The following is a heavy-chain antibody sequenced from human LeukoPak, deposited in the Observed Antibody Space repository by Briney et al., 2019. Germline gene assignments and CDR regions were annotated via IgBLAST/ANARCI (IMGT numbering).Heavy chain of an antibody. CDR1: GGSISSYY. D-gene: IGHD2-2*02. V-gene: IGHV4-59*01. Sequence: SETLSLTCTVSGGSISSYYWSWIRQPPGKGLEWIGYIYYSGSTNYNPSLKSRVTISVDTSKNQFSLKLSSVTAADTAVYYCARSFRYCSSTSCYTDHYYYYGMDVWGQGTTVTVS. J-gene: IGHJ6*02. CDR2: IYYSGST. CDR3: ARSFRYCSSTSCYTDHYYYYGMDV.